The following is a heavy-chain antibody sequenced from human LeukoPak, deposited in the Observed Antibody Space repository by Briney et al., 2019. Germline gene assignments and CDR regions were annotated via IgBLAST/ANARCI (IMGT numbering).Heavy chain of an antibody. V-gene: IGHV3-23*01. CDR1: GFTFSSYA. CDR3: AKERRRTATSNAFDI. D-gene: IGHD2-21*02. Sequence: GGSLRLSCAASGFTFSSYAMSWVRQAPGKGLEGVSAISGSGGSTYYADSVKGGFTISRGNSKNTLYLQMNRLRAEDTAVYYCAKERRRTATSNAFDIWGQGTMVTVSS. J-gene: IGHJ3*02. CDR2: ISGSGGST.